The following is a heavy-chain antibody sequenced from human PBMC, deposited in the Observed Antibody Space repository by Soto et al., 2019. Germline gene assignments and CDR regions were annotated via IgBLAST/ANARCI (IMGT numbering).Heavy chain of an antibody. J-gene: IGHJ4*02. CDR3: ARATGSSHPFDY. D-gene: IGHD2-2*01. CDR1: GFTFSTYW. Sequence: EVQLVESGGGLVQPGGSLRLSCAATGFTFSTYWMHWARQVPGKGLVWVSRISTDGSSTTYADSVKGRFTISRDNAKNTLYLQMNSLRAEATAVYYCARATGSSHPFDYWGQGSLVTVSS. CDR2: ISTDGSST. V-gene: IGHV3-74*01.